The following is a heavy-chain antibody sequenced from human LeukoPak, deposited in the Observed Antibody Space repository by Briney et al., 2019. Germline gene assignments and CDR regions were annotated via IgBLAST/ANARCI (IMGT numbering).Heavy chain of an antibody. J-gene: IGHJ5*02. CDR3: AGAMYSGSFDP. V-gene: IGHV3-7*02. CDR2: IKQDGSEK. Sequence: GGSLRLSCATSGFTFSRYWMNWVRQAPGKGLEWVANIKQDGSEKYYVDSVKGRCTISRDNAKNSLYLQMSSLRVEDTAVYYCAGAMYSGSFDPWGQGILVTASS. CDR1: GFTFSRYW. D-gene: IGHD1-26*01.